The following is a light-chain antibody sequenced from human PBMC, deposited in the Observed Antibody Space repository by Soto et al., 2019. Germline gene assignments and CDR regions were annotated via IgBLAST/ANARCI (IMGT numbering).Light chain of an antibody. CDR1: QSVSSSY. CDR2: GAS. V-gene: IGKV3-20*01. CDR3: QQYGSSLLFT. Sequence: EIVLTQSPGTLSLSPGERATLSCRASQSVSSSYLAWYQQKPGQAPRLLIYGASSRATGIPDRFSGSGSGTDFTVTISRLEPEDFAVYYCQQYGSSLLFTFGAGTKVDIK. J-gene: IGKJ3*01.